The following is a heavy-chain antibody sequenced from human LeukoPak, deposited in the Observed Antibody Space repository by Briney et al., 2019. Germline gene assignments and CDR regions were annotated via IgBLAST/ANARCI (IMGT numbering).Heavy chain of an antibody. CDR2: MYDTGRTDY. Sequence: KSSETLSLTCTVSGGSISGYYWSWIRQPPGKGLEWIGNMYDTGRTDYNYNPSLKSRVTASLDTSKNEFSLKLSSVTAADTAVYYCARVLVGGGAFDFWGQGTMVTVSS. D-gene: IGHD1-26*01. CDR3: ARVLVGGGAFDF. V-gene: IGHV4-59*01. CDR1: GGSISGYY. J-gene: IGHJ3*01.